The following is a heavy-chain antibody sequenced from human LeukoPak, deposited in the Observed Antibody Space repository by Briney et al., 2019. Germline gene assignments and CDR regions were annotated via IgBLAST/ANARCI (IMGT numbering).Heavy chain of an antibody. V-gene: IGHV4-34*01. CDR2: INHSGST. Sequence: PSETLSLTCAVYGGSFSGYYWSWIRQPPGKGLEWIGEINHSGSTNYNPSLKSRVTISVDTSKNQFSLKLSSVTAADTAVYYCARDENGGSGTFDYWGQGTLVTVSS. J-gene: IGHJ4*02. D-gene: IGHD3-10*01. CDR3: ARDENGGSGTFDY. CDR1: GGSFSGYY.